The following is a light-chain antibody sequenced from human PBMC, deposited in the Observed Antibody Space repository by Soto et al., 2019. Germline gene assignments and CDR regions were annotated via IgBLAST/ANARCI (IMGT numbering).Light chain of an antibody. CDR2: DVT. CDR3: SSHAGSSVV. Sequence: QSALTQPPSASGSPGQSVTISCTGTSSDVGAYKYVSWYQQYPGKAPKLLIYDVTERPSGVPDRFSGSKSGNTASLTVSGLQVEDEAVYYCSSHAGSSVVFGVGTKLTVL. CDR1: SSDVGAYKY. J-gene: IGLJ2*01. V-gene: IGLV2-8*01.